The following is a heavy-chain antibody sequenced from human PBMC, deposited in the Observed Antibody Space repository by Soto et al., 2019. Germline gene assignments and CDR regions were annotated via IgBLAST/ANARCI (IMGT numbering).Heavy chain of an antibody. D-gene: IGHD5-12*01. CDR3: SRDFASGGYDF. CDR2: LSDGGSS. Sequence: GGSLRLSCAASGFSVSSAYMSWVRQAPGKGLEWVSTLSDGGSSHYADSVTGRFSVSRDNSKNTLYLQMSGLRADDTAIYYCSRDFASGGYDFRGQGTQVTVPQ. CDR1: GFSVSSAY. J-gene: IGHJ4*02. V-gene: IGHV3-53*01.